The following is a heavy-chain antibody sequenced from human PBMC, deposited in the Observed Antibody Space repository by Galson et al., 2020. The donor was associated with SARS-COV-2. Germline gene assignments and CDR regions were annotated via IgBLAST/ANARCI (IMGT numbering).Heavy chain of an antibody. CDR3: ARHQGYNWNTWDF. J-gene: IGHJ4*02. D-gene: IGHD1-20*01. CDR1: GYSFANYW. Sequence: GESLKISCKGSGYSFANYWIGWVRQMPGKGLEWMGLIYPGDSHTRYRPSFQGHVTLSADTSISTAYLLWSSLKASDTAIYYCARHQGYNWNTWDFWGQGTLVTVSS. V-gene: IGHV5-51*01. CDR2: IYPGDSHT.